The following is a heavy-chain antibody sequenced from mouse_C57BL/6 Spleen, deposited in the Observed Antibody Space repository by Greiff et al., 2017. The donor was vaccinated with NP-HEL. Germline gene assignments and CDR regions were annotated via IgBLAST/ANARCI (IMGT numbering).Heavy chain of an antibody. Sequence: VKLMESGPGLVQPSQSLSITCTVSGFSLTSYGVHWVRQSPGKGLEWLGVIWSGGSTDYNAAFISRLSISKDNSKSQVFFKMNSLQADDTAIYYCALGNYVNYAMDYWGQGTSVTVSS. CDR1: GFSLTSYG. CDR2: IWSGGST. CDR3: ALGNYVNYAMDY. D-gene: IGHD2-1*01. V-gene: IGHV2-2*01. J-gene: IGHJ4*01.